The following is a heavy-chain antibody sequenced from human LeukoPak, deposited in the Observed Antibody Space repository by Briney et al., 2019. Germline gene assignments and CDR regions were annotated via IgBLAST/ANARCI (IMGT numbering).Heavy chain of an antibody. CDR1: GCSISSYY. J-gene: IGHJ4*02. D-gene: IGHD3-10*01. Sequence: SETLSLTCTVSGCSISSYYWSWIRQPPGKGLEWIGYIYYSGSTNYNPSLKSRVTISVDTSKNQISLKLSSVTAADTAVYYCARHTRDYGSGSYVDYWGQGTLVTVSS. CDR3: ARHTRDYGSGSYVDY. V-gene: IGHV4-59*08. CDR2: IYYSGST.